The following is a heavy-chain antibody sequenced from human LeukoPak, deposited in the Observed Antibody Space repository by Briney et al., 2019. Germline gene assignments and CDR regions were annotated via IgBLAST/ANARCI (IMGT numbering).Heavy chain of an antibody. CDR1: GFTVSSNY. D-gene: IGHD2-2*01. Sequence: GGSLRLSCAASGFTVSSNYMGWVRQAPGKGLEWVSVIYSGGSTYYADSVKGRFTISRDNSKNTLYLQMNSLRAEDTAVYYCAREGCSSTSCYDLVAFDIWGQGTMVTVSS. CDR2: IYSGGST. V-gene: IGHV3-66*02. J-gene: IGHJ3*02. CDR3: AREGCSSTSCYDLVAFDI.